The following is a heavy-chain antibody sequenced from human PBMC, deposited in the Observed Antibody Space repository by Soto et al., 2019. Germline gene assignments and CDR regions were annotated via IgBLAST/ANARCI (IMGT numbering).Heavy chain of an antibody. CDR2: IKQDGSEK. Sequence: GGSLRLSCAASGFTFSSYWMSWVRQAPGKGLEWVANIKQDGSEKYYVDSVKGRFTISRDNAKNSLYLQMNSLRAEDTAVYYCARDTFHVDTAIENWFDPWGQGTLVTVSS. D-gene: IGHD5-18*01. CDR3: ARDTFHVDTAIENWFDP. V-gene: IGHV3-7*03. CDR1: GFTFSSYW. J-gene: IGHJ5*02.